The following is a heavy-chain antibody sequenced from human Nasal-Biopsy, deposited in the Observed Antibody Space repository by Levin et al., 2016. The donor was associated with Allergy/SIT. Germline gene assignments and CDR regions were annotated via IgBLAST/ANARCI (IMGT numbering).Heavy chain of an antibody. CDR2: ISVFIGDT. CDR3: AKSPYDFGNYGPSYTSYGMDV. D-gene: IGHD4-11*01. CDR1: GYKFSSSG. V-gene: IGHV1-18*01. Sequence: ASVKVSCKASGYKFSSSGVSWVRQAPGQGPEWMGWISVFIGDTKFAQKFQGRVTLTADTSTTTAYMELRSLTSDDTAVYYCAKSPYDFGNYGPSYTSYGMDVWGQGTTVTVSS. J-gene: IGHJ6*02.